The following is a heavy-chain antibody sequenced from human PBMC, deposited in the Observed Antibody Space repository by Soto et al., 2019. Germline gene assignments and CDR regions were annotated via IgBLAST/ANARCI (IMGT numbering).Heavy chain of an antibody. CDR1: GGTFSSYA. CDR3: AREGRHFDY. Sequence: GASVKVSCKASGGTFSSYAISWVRQAPGQGLEWMGGISPIFGTPHYAQKYQGRVTITADTFTNTAYMELTRLTSDDTAVYFCAREGRHFDYWGQGTLVTVSS. V-gene: IGHV1-69*06. J-gene: IGHJ4*02. CDR2: ISPIFGTP.